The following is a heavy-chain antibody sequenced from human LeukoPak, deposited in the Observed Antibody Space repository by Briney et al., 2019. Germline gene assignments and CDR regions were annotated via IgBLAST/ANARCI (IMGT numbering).Heavy chain of an antibody. CDR1: GGSISSSGYY. CDR2: IYYSGST. CDR3: ARDGEGARYYFWDY. V-gene: IGHV4-39*07. Sequence: PSETLSLTCTVSGGSISSSGYYWGWIRQPPGKGLEWIGSIYYSGSTNYNPSLKSRVTISVDTSKNQFSLKLSSVTAADTAVYYCARDGEGARYYFWDYWGQGTLVTVSS. D-gene: IGHD3-9*01. J-gene: IGHJ4*02.